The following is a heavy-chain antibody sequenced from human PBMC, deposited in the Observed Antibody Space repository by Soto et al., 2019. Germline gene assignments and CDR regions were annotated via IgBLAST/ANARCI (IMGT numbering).Heavy chain of an antibody. J-gene: IGHJ4*01. D-gene: IGHD3-9*01. V-gene: IGHV4-39*01. CDR1: GGSISSSRYY. Sequence: QLQLQESGPGLLKPSETLSLTCNVSGGSISSSRYYWGWIRQPPGKGLEYIGNVHYTGGTYYNPSLQSRVTITIDTSKNQFSLKVSFVTAADTAIYYCARHYTTYDWDRTVDYWGHGTLVTVSS. CDR3: ARHYTTYDWDRTVDY. CDR2: VHYTGGT.